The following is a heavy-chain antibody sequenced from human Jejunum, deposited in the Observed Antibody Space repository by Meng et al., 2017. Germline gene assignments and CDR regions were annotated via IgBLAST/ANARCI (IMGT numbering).Heavy chain of an antibody. Sequence: HVQLVTPGAEVKKPGSSVKVSCKASGGTFSTYAITWVRQAPGHGLEWMGGIIPIFGTANYAQNFQDRVTITADESTSTAYMEFSSLRSEDTAVYYCARPNSGANTYYFDYWGQGTLVTVSS. J-gene: IGHJ4*02. V-gene: IGHV1-69*01. D-gene: IGHD4/OR15-4a*01. CDR1: GGTFSTYA. CDR2: IIPIFGTA. CDR3: ARPNSGANTYYFDY.